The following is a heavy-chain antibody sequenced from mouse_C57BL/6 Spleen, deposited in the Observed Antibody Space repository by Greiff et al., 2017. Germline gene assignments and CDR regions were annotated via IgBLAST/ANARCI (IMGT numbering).Heavy chain of an antibody. CDR2: IYPGSGNT. V-gene: IGHV1-76*01. CDR1: GYTFTDYY. CDR3: ARGTTVVGEWYFDV. D-gene: IGHD1-1*01. J-gene: IGHJ1*03. Sequence: QVQLQQSGAELVRPGASVKLSCKASGYTFTDYYINWVKQRPGQGLEWIARIYPGSGNTYYNEKFKGKATLTAEKSSSTAYMQLSSLTSEDSAVYFCARGTTVVGEWYFDVWGTGTTVTVSS.